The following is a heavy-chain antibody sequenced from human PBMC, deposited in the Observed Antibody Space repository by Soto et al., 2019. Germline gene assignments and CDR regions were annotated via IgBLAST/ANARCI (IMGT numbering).Heavy chain of an antibody. Sequence: SETLSLTCTVSGGYRSSGGFSWSWIRHPPGKGLEWIGYIYYSGSTYYNPSLKSRVSISIDMSKNQFSLKLSSVTAADTAVYYCARGGHYYDSSGAIDYWGQGSLVTVSS. CDR1: GGYRSSGGFS. CDR2: IYYSGST. CDR3: ARGGHYYDSSGAIDY. J-gene: IGHJ4*02. D-gene: IGHD3-22*01. V-gene: IGHV4-30-4*01.